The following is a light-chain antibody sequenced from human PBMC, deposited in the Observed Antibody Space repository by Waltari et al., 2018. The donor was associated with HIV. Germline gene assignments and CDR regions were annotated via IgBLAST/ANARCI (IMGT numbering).Light chain of an antibody. CDR1: QRVSSSY. CDR3: QQYGSSLLT. J-gene: IGKJ4*01. V-gene: IGKV3-20*01. CDR2: GAS. Sequence: EIVLTQSPGTLSLSPGERATLLCRASQRVSSSYLAWYQQKPGQAPSLLIYGASSRATGIPDRFSGSGSGTDFTLTISRLEPEDFAVYYCQQYGSSLLTFGGGTKVEIK.